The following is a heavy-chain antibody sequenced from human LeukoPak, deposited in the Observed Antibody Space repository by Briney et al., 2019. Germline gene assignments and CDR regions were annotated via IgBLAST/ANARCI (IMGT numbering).Heavy chain of an antibody. Sequence: GGSLRLSCAASGFTFSSYAMSWVRQAPGKGLEWVSAISGSGGSTYYADSVKGRFTISRDNSKNTLYLQMNSLRAEDTAVYYCARVPFGSGFRFDYWGQGTLVTVSS. J-gene: IGHJ4*02. CDR1: GFTFSSYA. V-gene: IGHV3-23*01. CDR3: ARVPFGSGFRFDY. D-gene: IGHD3-3*01. CDR2: ISGSGGST.